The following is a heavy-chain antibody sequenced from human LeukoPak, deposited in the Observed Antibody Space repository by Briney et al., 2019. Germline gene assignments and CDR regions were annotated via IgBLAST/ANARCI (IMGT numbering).Heavy chain of an antibody. V-gene: IGHV3-69-1*01. D-gene: IGHD6-19*01. J-gene: IGHJ4*02. CDR3: TKNDAYASGWSFDH. Sequence: GGSLRLSCVASGFTLSDYGMSWPRQAPGKGLEGISYITMNSVKFYADSVKGRFIISRDNAKNSLYLQMNSLRAEDTGVYYCTKNDAYASGWSFDHWGQGTLVTVSS. CDR1: GFTLSDYG. CDR2: ITMNSVK.